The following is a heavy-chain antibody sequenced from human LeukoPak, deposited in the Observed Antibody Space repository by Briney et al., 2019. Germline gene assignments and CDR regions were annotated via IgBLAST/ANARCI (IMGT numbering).Heavy chain of an antibody. CDR2: IKQDGSEK. Sequence: GGSLRLSCAVSGFTFSRHWMSWVRQAPGKGLEWVANIKQDGSEKYYVDSVKGRFTVSRDNAKNSLYLQMKSLRAEDTAVYYCTRGYYRVDFWGQGTLVTVSS. CDR3: TRGYYRVDF. J-gene: IGHJ4*02. D-gene: IGHD2-15*01. V-gene: IGHV3-7*04. CDR1: GFTFSRHW.